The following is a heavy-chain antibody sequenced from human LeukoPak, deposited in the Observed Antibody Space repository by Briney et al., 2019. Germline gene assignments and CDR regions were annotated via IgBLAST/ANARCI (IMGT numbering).Heavy chain of an antibody. V-gene: IGHV3-7*01. D-gene: IGHD2-8*01. CDR3: VRDTYGPSDF. Sequence: GGSLRLSCAGSGFTFSRYWMTWVRQAPGKGLEWVANINKDGSKEYYVDSMKGRFTISRDNAKNSLFLQMSSLRVEDTAVYYCVRDTYGPSDFWGQGTLVTAS. CDR2: INKDGSKE. J-gene: IGHJ4*02. CDR1: GFTFSRYW.